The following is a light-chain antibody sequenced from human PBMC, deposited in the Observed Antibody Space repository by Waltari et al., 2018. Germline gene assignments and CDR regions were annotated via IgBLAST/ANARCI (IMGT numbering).Light chain of an antibody. CDR3: QQYGPSPPFT. CDR1: QSVSSSY. V-gene: IGKV3-20*01. CDR2: GAS. Sequence: EIVLTQSPGTLSLSPGERATLFCRASQSVSSSYLAWYQQRPGQPPRLLLYGASSRATGIPDRFSGSGSGTDFTLTISRLEPEDFAMYYCQQYGPSPPFTFGQGTKLEIK. J-gene: IGKJ2*01.